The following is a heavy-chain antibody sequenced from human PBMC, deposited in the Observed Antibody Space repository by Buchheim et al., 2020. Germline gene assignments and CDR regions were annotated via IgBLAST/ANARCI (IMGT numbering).Heavy chain of an antibody. J-gene: IGHJ6*02. CDR1: GFTFSSYG. CDR2: ISYAGNKK. V-gene: IGHV3-30*18. CDR3: VKAYYYGSGDYYSKLGYYYGMDV. D-gene: IGHD3-10*01. Sequence: QVQLVESGGGVVQAGRSLRLSCGASGFTFSSYGMHWVRQAPGKGLEWVAVISYAGNKKYSADSVKGRFTISRDNSKNTLYLGMNSLRAEDTAVYYCVKAYYYGSGDYYSKLGYYYGMDVWGQGTT.